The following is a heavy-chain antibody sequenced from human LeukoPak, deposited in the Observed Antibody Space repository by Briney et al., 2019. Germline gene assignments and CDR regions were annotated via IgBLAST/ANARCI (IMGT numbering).Heavy chain of an antibody. Sequence: SETLSLTCAVSGGSISSSNWWSWVRQPPGKGLEWIGEIYHSGSTNYNPSLKSRVTISGDTSRNQFSLKLSSVTAADTAVYYCAWKYYYDTSGYFYVDSWGQGTLVTVSS. CDR2: IYHSGST. D-gene: IGHD3-22*01. CDR1: GGSISSSNW. J-gene: IGHJ4*02. CDR3: AWKYYYDTSGYFYVDS. V-gene: IGHV4-4*02.